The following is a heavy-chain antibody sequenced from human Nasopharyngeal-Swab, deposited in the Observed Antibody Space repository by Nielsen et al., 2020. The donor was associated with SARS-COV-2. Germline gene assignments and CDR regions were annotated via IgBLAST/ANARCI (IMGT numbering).Heavy chain of an antibody. CDR3: TRGWSGYYTAFWFDP. Sequence: VRQAPGKGLEWVANIKQDGSEKYYVDSVKGRLTISRDNAKNSLYLQMNSLRAEDTAVYYCTRGWSGYYTAFWFDPWGQGTLVTVSS. D-gene: IGHD3-3*01. J-gene: IGHJ5*02. CDR2: IKQDGSEK. V-gene: IGHV3-7*01.